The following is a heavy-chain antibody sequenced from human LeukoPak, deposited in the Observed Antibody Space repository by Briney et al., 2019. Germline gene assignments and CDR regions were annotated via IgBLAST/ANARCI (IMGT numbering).Heavy chain of an antibody. J-gene: IGHJ6*04. V-gene: IGHV3-15*01. CDR2: IKSKTDGGTT. CDR1: GFTFSNAW. CDR3: TTEITMVRGASYYYYGMDV. Sequence: GGSLRLSCAASGFTFSNAWMSWVRQAPGKGLEWVGRIKSKTDGGTTDYAAHVKGRFTISRDDSKNTLYLQMNSLKTEDTAVYYCTTEITMVRGASYYYYGMDVWGKGTTVTVSS. D-gene: IGHD3-10*01.